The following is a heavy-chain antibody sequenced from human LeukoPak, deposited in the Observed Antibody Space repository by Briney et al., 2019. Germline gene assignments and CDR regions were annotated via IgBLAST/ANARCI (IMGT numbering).Heavy chain of an antibody. CDR2: ISYDGSNK. CDR1: GFTFSSYG. V-gene: IGHV3-30*03. CDR3: ARVGLVFGSSWIDY. J-gene: IGHJ4*02. D-gene: IGHD6-13*01. Sequence: GRSLRLSCAASGFTFSSYGMHWVRQAPGKGLEWVAVISYDGSNKYYADSVKGRFTISRDSAKNSLYLQMNSLRAEDTAVYYCARVGLVFGSSWIDYWGQGTLVTVSS.